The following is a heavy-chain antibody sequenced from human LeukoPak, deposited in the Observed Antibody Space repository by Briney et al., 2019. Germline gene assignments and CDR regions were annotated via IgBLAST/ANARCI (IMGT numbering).Heavy chain of an antibody. CDR3: ARGRPHGNDY. J-gene: IGHJ4*02. Sequence: GGSLRLSCAASGFTFSSYAINWVRQAPGKGLEWVSGISGSGNNTYYADSVKGRFTISRDNSKNTLYLQMNSLRVEDTAVYYCARGRPHGNDYWGQGTLVTVSS. CDR1: GFTFSSYA. V-gene: IGHV3-23*01. D-gene: IGHD4-23*01. CDR2: ISGSGNNT.